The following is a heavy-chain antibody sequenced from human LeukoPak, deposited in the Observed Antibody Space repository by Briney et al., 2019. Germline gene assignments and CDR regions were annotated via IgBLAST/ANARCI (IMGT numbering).Heavy chain of an antibody. J-gene: IGHJ4*02. CDR2: IYHSGST. CDR1: GYSISSGYY. D-gene: IGHD2-8*01. CDR3: ARGVLMVYTNFDY. Sequence: PSETLSLTCTVSGYSISSGYYWGWIRQPPGQGLEWIGSIYHSGSTYYNPSLKSRVTISVDTSKNQFSLKLSSVTAADTAVYYCARGVLMVYTNFDYWGQGTLVTVSS. V-gene: IGHV4-38-2*02.